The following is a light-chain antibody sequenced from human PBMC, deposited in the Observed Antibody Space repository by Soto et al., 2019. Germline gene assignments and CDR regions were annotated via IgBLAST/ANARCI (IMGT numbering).Light chain of an antibody. J-gene: IGKJ1*01. V-gene: IGKV1-13*02. CDR2: DAS. CDR3: QQYYSYPLT. CDR1: QSITSR. Sequence: IQMTQSPSSLSASIGDRVTITCRASQSITSRLAWYQHRPGKAPRLLIYDASTLESGVPSRFSGSASGTDFTLTISSLQPEDFATYYCQQYYSYPLTFGQGTKVDIK.